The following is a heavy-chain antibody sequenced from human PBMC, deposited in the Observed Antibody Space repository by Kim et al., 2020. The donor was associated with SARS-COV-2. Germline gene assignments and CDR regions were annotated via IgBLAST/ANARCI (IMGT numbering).Heavy chain of an antibody. J-gene: IGHJ6*01. CDR3: TRVPGTALAFWDAYG. CDR2: ISSNATTYEY. CDR1: GFTFSDYG. D-gene: IGHD3-3*02. Sequence: GGSLRLSCAASGFTFSDYGMHWVRQAPGKGLEWVARISSNATTYEYAYSVSVKCTFTIYNDNTNHLAHMHMHSLETKDPYVYYRTRVPGTALAFWDAYG. V-gene: IGHV3-73*01.